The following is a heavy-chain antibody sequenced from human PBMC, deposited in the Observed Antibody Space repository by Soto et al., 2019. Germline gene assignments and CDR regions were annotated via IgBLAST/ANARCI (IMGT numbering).Heavy chain of an antibody. CDR3: ARGHSYATGDFDY. CDR2: IYYSGST. CDR1: SGGC. J-gene: IGHJ4*02. Sequence: SGGCRSMKQKPPGKGLEWIGSIYYSGSTYYNPSLKSRVTISVDTSKNQFSLKLSSVTAADTAVYYCARGHSYATGDFDYWGQGTLVTVSS. V-gene: IGHV4-39*01. D-gene: IGHD5-18*01.